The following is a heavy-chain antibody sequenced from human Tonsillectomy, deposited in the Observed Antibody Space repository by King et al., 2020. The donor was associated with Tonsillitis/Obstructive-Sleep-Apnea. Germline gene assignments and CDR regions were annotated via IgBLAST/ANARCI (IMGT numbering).Heavy chain of an antibody. V-gene: IGHV4-59*01. J-gene: IGHJ5*02. CDR2: IYYSGST. CDR1: GGSISSYY. D-gene: IGHD6-19*01. CDR3: ARAHVHSSGWEYNWFDP. Sequence: VQLQESGPGLVKPSETLSLTCTVSGGSISSYYWSWILQPPGKGLEWIGYIYYSGSTNYNPSLKSRVTISVDTSKNQFSLKLSSLTAADTAVYYCARAHVHSSGWEYNWFDPWGQGTLVTVSS.